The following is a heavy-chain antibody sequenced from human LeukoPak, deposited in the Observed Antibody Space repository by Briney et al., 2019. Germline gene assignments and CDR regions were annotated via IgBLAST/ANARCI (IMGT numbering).Heavy chain of an antibody. Sequence: GGSLRLSCTASGFTFSSYNMNWVRQAPGKGLEWVSYISNGGSTTYYADSVKGRFTTSRDNAKNSLYLQMNNLRDEDTAVYYCARGGSTCFDSWGQGTLVTVSS. CDR3: ARGGSTCFDS. CDR1: GFTFSSYN. V-gene: IGHV3-48*02. J-gene: IGHJ4*02. CDR2: ISNGGSTT. D-gene: IGHD6-13*01.